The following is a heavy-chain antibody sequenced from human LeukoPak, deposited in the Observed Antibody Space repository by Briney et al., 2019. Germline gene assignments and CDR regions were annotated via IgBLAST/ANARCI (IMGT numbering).Heavy chain of an antibody. D-gene: IGHD4-23*01. Sequence: QPGGSLRLSCAASGFTFSSYWMHWVRQAPGKGLVWVSRINSDGSSTSYADSVKGRFTISRDNAKNTLYLQMNSLRAEDTAVYYCARSDYGGNSLAPEFDYWGQGTLVTVSS. CDR1: GFTFSSYW. J-gene: IGHJ4*02. CDR3: ARSDYGGNSLAPEFDY. V-gene: IGHV3-74*01. CDR2: INSDGSST.